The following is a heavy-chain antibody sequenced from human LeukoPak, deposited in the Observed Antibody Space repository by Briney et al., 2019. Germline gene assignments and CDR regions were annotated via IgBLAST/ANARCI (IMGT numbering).Heavy chain of an antibody. CDR3: AKAKKAVAGFFDF. Sequence: QVQLQESGPGLVKPSETLSLTCTVSGDSISSYYWSWIGQSPATGLERSWYVYYSGSSNYNPSLKSRVTMSVDTSKNQLSLKLSSVTAADTAVYYCAKAKKAVAGFFDFWGQGTLVTVSS. CDR2: VYYSGSS. CDR1: GDSISSYY. D-gene: IGHD6-19*01. J-gene: IGHJ4*02. V-gene: IGHV4-59*01.